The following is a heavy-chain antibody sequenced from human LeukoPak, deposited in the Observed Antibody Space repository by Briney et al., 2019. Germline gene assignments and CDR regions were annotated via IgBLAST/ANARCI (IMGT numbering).Heavy chain of an antibody. J-gene: IGHJ4*02. D-gene: IGHD3-10*01. V-gene: IGHV1-46*01. CDR3: ARDGGGITMVRGVQSPPDY. CDR1: GYTFTSYG. Sequence: ASVKVSCKASGYTFTSYGISWVRQAPGQGLEWMGIINPSGGSTSYAQKFQGRVTMTRDTSTSTVYMELSSLRSEDTAVYYCARDGGGITMVRGVQSPPDYWGQGTLVTVSS. CDR2: INPSGGST.